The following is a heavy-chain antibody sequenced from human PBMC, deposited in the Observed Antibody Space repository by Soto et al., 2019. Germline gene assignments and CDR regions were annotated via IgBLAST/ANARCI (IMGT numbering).Heavy chain of an antibody. CDR3: ATYKSSLGGVPIFDH. CDR2: IIPLFKRT. Sequence: QVQLVQSGAEVKKPGSTVKVSCKASGGPSINYAITWVRQAPGQGLEWMGGIIPLFKRTNYAENFQGRVAITTDDLSSTTYLEMNTLRSDDTAVYYCATYKSSLGGVPIFDHWGQGTLVSVSS. CDR1: GGPSINYA. J-gene: IGHJ4*02. D-gene: IGHD3-16*01. V-gene: IGHV1-69*01.